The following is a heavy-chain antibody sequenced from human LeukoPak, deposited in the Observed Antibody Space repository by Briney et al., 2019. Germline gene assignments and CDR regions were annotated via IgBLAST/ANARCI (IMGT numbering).Heavy chain of an antibody. J-gene: IGHJ4*02. V-gene: IGHV4-34*01. Sequence: PSETLSLTCAVYGGSFSGYYWSWIRQPPGKGLEWIGEINHSGSTNYNPSLKSRVTISVDTSKNQFSLKLSSVTAADTAVYYCATGPVVVEPGVYYFDYWGQGTLVTVSS. CDR3: ATGPVVVEPGVYYFDY. D-gene: IGHD2-15*01. CDR1: GGSFSGYY. CDR2: INHSGST.